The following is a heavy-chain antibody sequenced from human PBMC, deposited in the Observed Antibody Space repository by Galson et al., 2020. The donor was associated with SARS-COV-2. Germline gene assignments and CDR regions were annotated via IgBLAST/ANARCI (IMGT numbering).Heavy chain of an antibody. D-gene: IGHD1-26*01. CDR2: ISSSGSTI. J-gene: IGHJ4*02. Sequence: GGSLRLSCAASGFTFSSYEMNWVRQAPGKGLEWVSYISSSGSTIYYADSVKGRFTISRDNAKNSLYLQMNSLRAEDTAVYYCARVPVGGNTHYWGQGTLVTVSS. V-gene: IGHV3-48*03. CDR1: GFTFSSYE. CDR3: ARVPVGGNTHY.